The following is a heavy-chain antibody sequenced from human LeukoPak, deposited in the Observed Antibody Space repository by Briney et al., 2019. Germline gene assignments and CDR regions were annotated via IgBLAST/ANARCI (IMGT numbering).Heavy chain of an antibody. J-gene: IGHJ4*02. CDR3: ARCIGSGYSTSCPLDY. Sequence: GGSLRLSCAASGFTFSSYSMNWVRQAPGKGLEWVPSISSSSSYIYYADSVKGRFTISRDNSKNTLYLQMNSLRDEDTAVYYCARCIGSGYSTSCPLDYWGQGTLVTVSS. CDR1: GFTFSSYS. V-gene: IGHV3-21*01. CDR2: ISSSSSYI. D-gene: IGHD2-2*01.